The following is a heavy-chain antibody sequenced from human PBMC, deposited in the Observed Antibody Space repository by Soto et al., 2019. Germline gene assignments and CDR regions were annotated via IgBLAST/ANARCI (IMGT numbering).Heavy chain of an antibody. V-gene: IGHV3-23*01. CDR2: ISGSAGAT. J-gene: IGHJ4*02. D-gene: IGHD6-13*01. CDR1: GFTFSAYA. CDR3: ARQDYSTTWYLNY. Sequence: EVQLLESGGGVVQPGGSLRLSCAASGFTFSAYAMTWVRQAPGKGLGWVSVISGSAGATYYADSVKGRFTISRDNSKNTLYLQMNSLRAEDTAVYYCARQDYSTTWYLNYWGQGTLVTVSS.